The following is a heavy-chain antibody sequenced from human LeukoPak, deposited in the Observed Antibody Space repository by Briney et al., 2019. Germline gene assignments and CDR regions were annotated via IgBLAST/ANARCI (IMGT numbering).Heavy chain of an antibody. CDR1: GGSFRGYY. J-gene: IGHJ5*02. D-gene: IGHD3-3*01. CDR2: INHSGTT. Sequence: ETLSLTCAVYGGSFRGYYWSWIRQSPGKGLEWIGEINHSGTTNYNPSLKSRVTISVDTSKNQFSLKLTSMTAEDTAVYYCARSERLLQAPFDPWGRGTLVTVSS. CDR3: ARSERLLQAPFDP. V-gene: IGHV4-34*01.